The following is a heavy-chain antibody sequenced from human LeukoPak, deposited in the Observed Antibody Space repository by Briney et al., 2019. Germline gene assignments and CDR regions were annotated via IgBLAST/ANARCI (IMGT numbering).Heavy chain of an antibody. D-gene: IGHD5-12*01. V-gene: IGHV4-59*01. CDR1: GGSISSYY. CDR2: IYYSGST. J-gene: IGHJ4*02. CDR3: AREPGDGGYDYFDY. Sequence: PSETLSLTCTVSGGSISSYYWTWLRQPPGRGLAWIGYIYYSGSTNYNPSLKSRVTISVDTSNNQFSLTLSSVTAADTAVYYCAREPGDGGYDYFDYWGQGTLVTVSS.